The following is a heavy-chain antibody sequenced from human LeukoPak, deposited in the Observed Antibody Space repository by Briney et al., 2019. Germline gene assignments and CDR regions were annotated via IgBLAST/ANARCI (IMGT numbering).Heavy chain of an antibody. CDR2: IYYSGST. Sequence: SETLSLTYSVSGGSISTYYWSWIRQHPGKGLEWIGYIYYSGSTYYNPSLKSRVTISVDTSKNQFSLKLSSVTAADTAVYYCAREAREGYYYDSSGYYYFDYWGQGTLVTVSS. D-gene: IGHD3-22*01. CDR1: GGSISTYY. V-gene: IGHV4-59*06. J-gene: IGHJ4*02. CDR3: AREAREGYYYDSSGYYYFDY.